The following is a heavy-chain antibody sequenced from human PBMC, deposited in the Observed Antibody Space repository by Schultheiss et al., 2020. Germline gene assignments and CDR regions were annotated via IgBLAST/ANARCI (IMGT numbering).Heavy chain of an antibody. CDR1: GGSFSSYY. CDR2: INHSGST. D-gene: IGHD6-13*01. CDR3: ARRGVTAAGNFDY. J-gene: IGHJ4*02. Sequence: SETLSLTCAVYGGSFSSYYWSWIRQPPGKGLEWIGEINHSGSTNYNPSLKSRVTISVDTSKNQFSLKLSSVTAADTAVYYCARRGVTAAGNFDYWGQGTLVTVSS. V-gene: IGHV4-34*01.